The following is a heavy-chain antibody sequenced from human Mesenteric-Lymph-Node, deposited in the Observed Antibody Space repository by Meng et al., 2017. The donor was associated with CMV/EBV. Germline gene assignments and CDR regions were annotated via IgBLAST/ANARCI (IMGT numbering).Heavy chain of an antibody. J-gene: IGHJ6*02. V-gene: IGHV3-48*04. Sequence: GGSLRLSCAASGFTFSSYSMNWVRQAPGKGLQWVSYIDTSGSTIYYADSVKGRFTISRDNAKNAVYLEMSSLSAEDTAIYYCARDITIFGVSIPNYYGLDVWGQGTTVTVSS. CDR1: GFTFSSYS. CDR3: ARDITIFGVSIPNYYGLDV. CDR2: IDTSGSTI. D-gene: IGHD3-3*01.